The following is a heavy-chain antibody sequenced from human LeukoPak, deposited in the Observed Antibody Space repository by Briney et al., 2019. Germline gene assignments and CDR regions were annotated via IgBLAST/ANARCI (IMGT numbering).Heavy chain of an antibody. CDR1: GFSFWNYR. D-gene: IGHD6-6*01. J-gene: IGHJ4*02. CDR2: IKEDGTVI. CDR3: ARIGYSSSSSDY. Sequence: AGGSLRLSCAASGFSFWNYRMSWVRQAPGKGLEWVANIKEDGTVIYYVDSAKGRFTISRDNAKNSVYLQMNSLRADDTATYHCARIGYSSSSSDYWGQGTQVTVSS. V-gene: IGHV3-7*01.